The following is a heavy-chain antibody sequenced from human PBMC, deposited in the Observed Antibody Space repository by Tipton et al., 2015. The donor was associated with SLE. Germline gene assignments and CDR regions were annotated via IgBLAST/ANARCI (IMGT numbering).Heavy chain of an antibody. V-gene: IGHV3-48*04. D-gene: IGHD1-7*01. Sequence: SLRLSCAASGFTFSSYSMNWVRQAPGKGLEWVSYISSSSSTIYYADSVKGRFTISRDNAVNSLSLQLNSLRAEDTATYFCARDLWGNYYFDLWGRGTLVTVSS. CDR2: ISSSSSTI. CDR3: ARDLWGNYYFDL. J-gene: IGHJ2*01. CDR1: GFTFSSYS.